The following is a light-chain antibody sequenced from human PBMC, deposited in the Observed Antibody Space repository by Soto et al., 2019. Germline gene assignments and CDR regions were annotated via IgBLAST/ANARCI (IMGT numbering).Light chain of an antibody. Sequence: DLQMTQSPSSLSASVGDRVTITCRASQSINSYLNWYQQKPGKAPKLLIYAASSLQSGVPSRFSGSGSGTDFILTIGSLQPEDFATYYCQQSYNTPLTFGGGTKVEIK. CDR3: QQSYNTPLT. J-gene: IGKJ4*01. CDR2: AAS. V-gene: IGKV1-39*01. CDR1: QSINSY.